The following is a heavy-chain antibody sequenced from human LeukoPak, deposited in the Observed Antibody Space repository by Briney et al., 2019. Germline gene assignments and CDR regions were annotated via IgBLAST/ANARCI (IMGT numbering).Heavy chain of an antibody. CDR1: GFTFGSHA. V-gene: IGHV3-23*01. J-gene: IGHJ4*02. CDR2: ISGSADGT. CDR3: AKGIGGTLFDY. Sequence: PGGSLRLSCAASGFTFGSHAMSWVRQAPRKGLEWVSTISGSADGTHYRDSVKGRFTISRDNSKNTLFLQMNSLTAADTGFYYCAKGIGGTLFDYWGQGTLVTVSS. D-gene: IGHD4-23*01.